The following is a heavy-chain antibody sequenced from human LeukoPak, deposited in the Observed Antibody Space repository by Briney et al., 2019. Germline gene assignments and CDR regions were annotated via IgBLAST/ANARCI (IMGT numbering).Heavy chain of an antibody. CDR3: AKRRELPYFDY. V-gene: IGHV3-23*01. J-gene: IGHJ4*02. CDR2: ISGSGGST. CDR1: GFTFSSYA. D-gene: IGHD1-26*01. Sequence: GGSLRLSCAASGFTFSSYAMIWVRQAPGKVLEWVSAISGSGGSTYYADSVKGRFTISRDNSKNTLYLQMNSLRAEDTAVYYCAKRRELPYFDYWGQGTLVTVSS.